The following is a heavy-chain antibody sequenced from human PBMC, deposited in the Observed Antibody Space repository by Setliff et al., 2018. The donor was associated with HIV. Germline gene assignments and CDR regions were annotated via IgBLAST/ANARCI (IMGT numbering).Heavy chain of an antibody. D-gene: IGHD6-13*01. V-gene: IGHV3-48*01. CDR2: ISSSSSTI. J-gene: IGHJ4*02. CDR1: GFTFSSYS. CDR3: ARVQQQLLQEDDYFDY. Sequence: GGSLRLSCAASGFTFSSYSMNWVRQAPGKGLEWVSYISSSSSTIYYADSVKGRFTISRDNAKNTLYLQMNSLRTDDTAVYFCARVQQQLLQEDDYFDYWGQGTLVTVSS.